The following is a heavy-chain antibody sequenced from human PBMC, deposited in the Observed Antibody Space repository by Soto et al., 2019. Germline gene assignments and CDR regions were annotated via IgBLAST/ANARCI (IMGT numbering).Heavy chain of an antibody. Sequence: QVQLVQAGAEVKKPGSSVKVSCKASGGTFRSYSISWVRQAPGKGLEWMGGIIPIFGTANYAQKFQGRVTITADESTSTAYMELSSLRSEDTAVYYCAGSMDYYDSSGGWDWGQGTLVTVSS. D-gene: IGHD3-22*01. V-gene: IGHV1-69*01. CDR2: IIPIFGTA. CDR1: GGTFRSYS. CDR3: AGSMDYYDSSGGWD. J-gene: IGHJ4*02.